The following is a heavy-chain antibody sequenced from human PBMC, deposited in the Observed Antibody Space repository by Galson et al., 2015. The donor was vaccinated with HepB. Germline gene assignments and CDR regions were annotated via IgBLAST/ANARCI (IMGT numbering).Heavy chain of an antibody. CDR1: GFTFSDYY. V-gene: IGHV3-11*06. CDR3: AREFAEFGFGDSHYMDV. D-gene: IGHD3-3*01. CDR2: ISSSSSYT. J-gene: IGHJ6*03. Sequence: SLRLSCAASGFTFSDYYMSWLRQAPGKGLEWVSYISSSSSYTNYADSVKGRFTISRDNAKNSLYLQMNSLRAEDTAVYYCAREFAEFGFGDSHYMDVWGKGTTVTVSS.